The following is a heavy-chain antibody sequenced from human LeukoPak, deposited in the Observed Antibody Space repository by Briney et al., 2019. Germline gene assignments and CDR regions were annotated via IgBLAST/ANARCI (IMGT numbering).Heavy chain of an antibody. CDR2: IIPIFGTA. CDR3: ARVRLGDYGDYPLDY. J-gene: IGHJ4*02. CDR1: GGTFSSYA. D-gene: IGHD4-17*01. V-gene: IGHV1-69*13. Sequence: GASVKVSCKASGGTFSSYAISWVRQAPGQGLEWMGGIIPIFGTANYAQKFQGRVTITADGSTSTAYMELSSLRSEDTAVYYCARVRLGDYGDYPLDYWGQGTLVTVSS.